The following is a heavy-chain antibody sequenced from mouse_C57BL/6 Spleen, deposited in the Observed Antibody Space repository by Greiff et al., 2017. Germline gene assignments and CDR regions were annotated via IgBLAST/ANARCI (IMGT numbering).Heavy chain of an antibody. Sequence: EVQLQESGGDLVKPGGSLKLSCAASGFTFSSYGMSWVRQTPDKRLEWVATISSGGSYTYYPDSVKGRFTISRDNAKNTLYLQMSSLKSEDTAMYYCARQLTEFDYWGQGTTLTVSS. CDR2: ISSGGSYT. V-gene: IGHV5-6*01. CDR1: GFTFSSYG. D-gene: IGHD4-1*01. CDR3: ARQLTEFDY. J-gene: IGHJ2*01.